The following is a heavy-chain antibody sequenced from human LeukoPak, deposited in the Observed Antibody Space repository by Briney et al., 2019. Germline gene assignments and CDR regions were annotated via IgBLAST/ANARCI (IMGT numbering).Heavy chain of an antibody. D-gene: IGHD3-22*01. Sequence: SETLSLTCTVSGGSISSYYWSWIRQPAGKGPEWIGRIYTSGSTNYNPSLKSRVTMSVDTSKNQFSLKLSSVTAADTAVYYCARDINYYDSSGLYADAFDIWGQGTMVTVSS. J-gene: IGHJ3*02. CDR2: IYTSGST. CDR1: GGSISSYY. CDR3: ARDINYYDSSGLYADAFDI. V-gene: IGHV4-4*07.